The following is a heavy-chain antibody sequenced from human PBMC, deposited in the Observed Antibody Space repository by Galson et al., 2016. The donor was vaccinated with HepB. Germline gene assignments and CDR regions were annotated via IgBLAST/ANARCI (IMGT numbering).Heavy chain of an antibody. CDR3: TTGFNFASHDWV. V-gene: IGHV3-15*01. J-gene: IGHJ4*02. CDR2: IKSKKDGGTA. Sequence: SLRLSCAASGFSFGIAWLGWVRQAPGKGLEWVGRIKSKKDGGTADYAEPVKDRFTISRDDSKTTLYLEMNGLKADDTAVYYCTTGFNFASHDWVWGLGTLVIVSS. CDR1: GFSFGIAW. D-gene: IGHD3-9*01.